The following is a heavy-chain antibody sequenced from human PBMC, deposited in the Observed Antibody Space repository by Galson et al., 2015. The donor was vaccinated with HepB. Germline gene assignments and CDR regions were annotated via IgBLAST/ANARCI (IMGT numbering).Heavy chain of an antibody. CDR2: IKTDGREK. Sequence: SLRLSCAASGFNFNKYWMSWVRQRPGKGLEWLANIKTDGREKYYGDSVKGRLTISRDNAENTLYLQMNSLRAEDTALYYCARDSWRVFDFGGRGTMVTVSS. CDR1: GFNFNKYW. J-gene: IGHJ3*01. D-gene: IGHD6-13*01. CDR3: ARDSWRVFDF. V-gene: IGHV3-7*03.